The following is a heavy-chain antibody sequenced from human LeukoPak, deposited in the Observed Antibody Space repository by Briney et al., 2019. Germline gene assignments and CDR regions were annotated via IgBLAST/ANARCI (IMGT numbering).Heavy chain of an antibody. D-gene: IGHD2-15*01. J-gene: IGHJ3*02. V-gene: IGHV1-69*13. Sequence: GASVKVSCKASGGTFSNYAISWVRQAPGQGLEWMGGIIPIFGTANYAQKFQGRVTITADESTSTAYMELSSLRSEDTAVYYCASAVCSGGSCYSGAFDIWGQGTMVTVSS. CDR1: GGTFSNYA. CDR3: ASAVCSGGSCYSGAFDI. CDR2: IIPIFGTA.